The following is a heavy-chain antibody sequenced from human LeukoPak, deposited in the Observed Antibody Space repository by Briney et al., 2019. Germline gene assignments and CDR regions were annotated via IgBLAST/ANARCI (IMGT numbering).Heavy chain of an antibody. V-gene: IGHV3-23*01. J-gene: IGHJ4*02. D-gene: IGHD3-16*02. CDR2: ISGSGGST. Sequence: PGGSLRLSCAASGFTFSSYAMSWVRQAPGKGLEWVSAISGSGGSTYYADSVKGRFTISRDNSKNTLYLQMNSLRAEDTAVYYCASVWGSYRYRPLDYWGQGTLVTVSS. CDR1: GFTFSSYA. CDR3: ASVWGSYRYRPLDY.